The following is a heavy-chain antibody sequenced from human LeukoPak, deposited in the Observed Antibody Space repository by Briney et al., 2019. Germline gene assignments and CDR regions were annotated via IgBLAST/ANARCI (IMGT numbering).Heavy chain of an antibody. CDR3: VRVSYSSGWYGRAFDI. CDR2: INPSGGST. V-gene: IGHV1-46*01. CDR1: GYTFTSYY. J-gene: IGHJ3*02. D-gene: IGHD6-19*01. Sequence: ASVKVSCKASGYTFTSYYMHWVRQAPGQGLEWMGIINPSGGSTSYAQKFQGGVTMTRDTSTSTVYMELSSLRSEDTAVYYCVRVSYSSGWYGRAFDIWGQGTMVTVSS.